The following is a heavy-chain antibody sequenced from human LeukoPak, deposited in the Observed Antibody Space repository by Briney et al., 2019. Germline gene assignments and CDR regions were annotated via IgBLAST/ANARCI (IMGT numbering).Heavy chain of an antibody. CDR3: ARDLVGATDYFDY. J-gene: IGHJ4*02. CDR2: ISYDGSNK. CDR1: GFTFSSYA. V-gene: IGHV3-30-3*01. Sequence: PGGSLRLSCAASGFTFSSYAMHWVRQAPGKGLEWVAVISYDGSNKYYADSVKGQFTISRDNSKNTLYLQMNSLRAEDTAVYYCARDLVGATDYFDYWGQGTLVTVSS. D-gene: IGHD1-26*01.